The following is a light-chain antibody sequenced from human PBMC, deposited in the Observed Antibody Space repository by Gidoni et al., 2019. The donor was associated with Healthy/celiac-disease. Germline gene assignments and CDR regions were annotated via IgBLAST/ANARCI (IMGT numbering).Light chain of an antibody. CDR1: QCVSSSY. CDR3: QQYGSSPPWT. Sequence: EIVLTQSPVTLSLSPWERATLSCRASQCVSSSYLAWYQQKPGHAPRLLIYGASSRATGIPDRFSGSGSGTDFTLTISRLEPEDFAVYYCQQYGSSPPWTFGQGTKVEIK. CDR2: GAS. V-gene: IGKV3-20*01. J-gene: IGKJ1*01.